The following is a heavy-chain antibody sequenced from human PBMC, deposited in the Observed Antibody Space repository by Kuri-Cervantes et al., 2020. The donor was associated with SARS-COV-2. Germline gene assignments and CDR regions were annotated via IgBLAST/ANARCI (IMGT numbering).Heavy chain of an antibody. D-gene: IGHD6-19*01. CDR2: INSDGSST. V-gene: IGHV3-74*01. CDR1: GFTFSSYW. Sequence: GESLKISCAASGFTFSSYWMHWVRQAPGKGLVWVSRINSDGSSTSYADSVKGRFTISRDNAKNTLYLQMNSLRAEDTAVYYCAKDWLPDDAFDIWGQGTMVTVSS. CDR3: AKDWLPDDAFDI. J-gene: IGHJ3*02.